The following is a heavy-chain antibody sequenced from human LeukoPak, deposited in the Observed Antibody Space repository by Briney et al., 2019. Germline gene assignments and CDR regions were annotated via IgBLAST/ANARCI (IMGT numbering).Heavy chain of an antibody. J-gene: IGHJ4*02. CDR1: GGSISTYY. D-gene: IGHD2-2*01. CDR3: ARGTSALSYFDY. Sequence: PSETLSLTCTVSGGSISTYYWSWIRQPPREGLEWIGYMYKSGSTNYNPSLKSLVTISVDTSKDQFSLKRSSVTAADTAVYFCARGTSALSYFDYWGRGALVTVSS. CDR2: MYKSGST. V-gene: IGHV4-59*08.